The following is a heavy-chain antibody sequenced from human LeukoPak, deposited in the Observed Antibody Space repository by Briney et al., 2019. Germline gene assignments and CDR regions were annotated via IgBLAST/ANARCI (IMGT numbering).Heavy chain of an antibody. V-gene: IGHV4-34*01. CDR1: GGSFSGYY. CDR3: ARGSPVITMVRGVQSNWFDP. D-gene: IGHD3-10*01. CDR2: INHGGST. J-gene: IGHJ5*02. Sequence: SETLSLTCAVYGGSFSGYYWSWIRQPPGKGLEWIGEINHGGSTNYTPSLKSRVTISVDTSKNQFSLKLSSVTAADTAVYYCARGSPVITMVRGVQSNWFDPWGQGTLVTVSS.